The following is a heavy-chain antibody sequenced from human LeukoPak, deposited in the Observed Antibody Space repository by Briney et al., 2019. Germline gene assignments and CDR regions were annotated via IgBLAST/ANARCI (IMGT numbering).Heavy chain of an antibody. CDR1: GYTFTSYG. D-gene: IGHD2-2*01. V-gene: IGHV1-18*01. Sequence: ASVKVSCKASGYTFTSYGISWVRQAPGQGLEWMGWISAYNGNTNYAQKLQGRVTMTTDTSTSTAYMELRSLRSDDTAVYYCASAYIVGYCSSTSCLGTWGQGTLVTVSS. J-gene: IGHJ5*02. CDR2: ISAYNGNT. CDR3: ASAYIVGYCSSTSCLGT.